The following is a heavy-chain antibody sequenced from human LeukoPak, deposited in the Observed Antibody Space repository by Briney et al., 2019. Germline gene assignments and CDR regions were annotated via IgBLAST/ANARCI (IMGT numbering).Heavy chain of an antibody. CDR2: ISSSSSYI. J-gene: IGHJ4*02. V-gene: IGHV3-21*01. CDR3: ARDGGRNFDH. Sequence: GGSLRLSCTVSGFTVSSNSMSWVRQAPGKGLEWVSSISSSSSYIYYADSVKGRFTISRDNAKNSLFLQMDSLRVEDTAVYYCARDGGRNFDHWGQGTLVTVSS. CDR1: GFTVSSNS.